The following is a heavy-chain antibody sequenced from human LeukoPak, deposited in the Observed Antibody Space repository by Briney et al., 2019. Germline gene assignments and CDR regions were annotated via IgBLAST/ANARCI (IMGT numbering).Heavy chain of an antibody. CDR1: GFTFSGYG. CDR2: ISGSGDST. V-gene: IGHV3-23*01. D-gene: IGHD3-10*01. Sequence: GGSLRLSCAASGFTFSGYGMSWVRQAPGKGPEWVSAISGSGDSTFYAASVKGRFTISRDNSRNTLFLQMNSLRAEDTAFYYCASHYGSGSFNWLDPWGQGTLVIVSS. J-gene: IGHJ5*02. CDR3: ASHYGSGSFNWLDP.